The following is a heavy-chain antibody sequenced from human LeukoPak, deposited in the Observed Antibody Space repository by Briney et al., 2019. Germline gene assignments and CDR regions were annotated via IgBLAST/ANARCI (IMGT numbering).Heavy chain of an antibody. CDR3: ARVVPREYCSSTSCYRRWFDP. V-gene: IGHV4-30-4*08. D-gene: IGHD2-2*01. J-gene: IGHJ5*02. CDR1: GGSISSGDYY. CDR2: TYYSGST. Sequence: SETLSLTCTVSGGSISSGDYYWSWIRQPPGKGLEWIGYTYYSGSTYYNPSLKSRVTISVDTSKNQFSLKLSSVTAADTAVYYCARVVPREYCSSTSCYRRWFDPWGQGTLVTVSS.